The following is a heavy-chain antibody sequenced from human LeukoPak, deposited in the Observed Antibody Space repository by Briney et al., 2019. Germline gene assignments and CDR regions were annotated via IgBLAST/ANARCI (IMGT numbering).Heavy chain of an antibody. Sequence: PAESLKISCRGSGYNFTNYWIGWVRQMPGIGLEWRVIIYPGDSDTRYSASFQGQVTISADKSISTADLQWSSLKASDTAMYYCARYTGAFDYWGQGTLVTVSS. CDR2: IYPGDSDT. CDR3: ARYTGAFDY. CDR1: GYNFTNYW. D-gene: IGHD2-2*02. J-gene: IGHJ4*02. V-gene: IGHV5-51*01.